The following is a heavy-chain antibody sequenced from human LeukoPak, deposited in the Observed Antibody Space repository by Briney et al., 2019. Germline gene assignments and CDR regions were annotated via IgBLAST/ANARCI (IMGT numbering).Heavy chain of an antibody. D-gene: IGHD3-3*02. CDR3: ARTSSNSFDY. Sequence: GESLKISCEGSGYSFSNYWIGWVRQMPGKGLEWMGNIYPDESNTRYSPSFQGQVTISADKSISTAYLQWSSLKASDTAMYYCARTSSNSFDYWGQGTLVTVSS. CDR2: IYPDESNT. V-gene: IGHV5-51*01. CDR1: GYSFSNYW. J-gene: IGHJ4*02.